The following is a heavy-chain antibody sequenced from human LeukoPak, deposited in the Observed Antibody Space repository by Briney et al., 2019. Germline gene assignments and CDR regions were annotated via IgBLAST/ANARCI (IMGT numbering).Heavy chain of an antibody. CDR3: ARHPFYGDYPDDY. CDR1: GFTFSSYW. CDR2: IKQDGSEK. D-gene: IGHD4-17*01. V-gene: IGHV3-7*01. J-gene: IGHJ4*02. Sequence: PGGSLRLSCAASGFTFSSYWMSWVRQAPGKGLEWVANIKQDGSEKYYVDSVKGRFTISRDNAKNSLYLQMNSLRAEDTAVYYCARHPFYGDYPDDYWGQGTLVTVSS.